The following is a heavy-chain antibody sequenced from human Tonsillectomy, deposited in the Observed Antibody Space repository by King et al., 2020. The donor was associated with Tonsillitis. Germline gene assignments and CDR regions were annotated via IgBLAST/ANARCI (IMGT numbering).Heavy chain of an antibody. CDR1: GFTFSAYT. Sequence: VQPVESGGGVVQPGRSLKLSCAASGFTFSAYTMHWVRQAPGKGLEWVTVMSYDGSDKYYADSVQGRFTISRDNSKNTLYLQMNSLRVEDTAIYYCARDLGDYAFDYWGQGTLVTVSS. J-gene: IGHJ4*02. CDR3: ARDLGDYAFDY. CDR2: MSYDGSDK. D-gene: IGHD4-17*01. V-gene: IGHV3-30-3*01.